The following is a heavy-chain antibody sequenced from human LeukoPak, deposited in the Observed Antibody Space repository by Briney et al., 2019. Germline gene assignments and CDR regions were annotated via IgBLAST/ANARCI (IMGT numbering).Heavy chain of an antibody. CDR1: GYSISSGYY. Sequence: SETLSLTCTVSGYSISSGYYWGWIRQPPGKGLEWIGSIYHSGSTYYNPSLKSRVTISVDTSKNQFSLKLSSVTAADTAVYYCARGGSSTVVTLDWWGQGTLVTVSS. J-gene: IGHJ4*02. V-gene: IGHV4-38-2*02. CDR3: ARGGSSTVVTLDW. CDR2: IYHSGST. D-gene: IGHD4-23*01.